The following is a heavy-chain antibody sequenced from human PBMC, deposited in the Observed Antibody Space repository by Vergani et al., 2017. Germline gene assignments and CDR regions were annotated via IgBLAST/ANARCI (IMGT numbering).Heavy chain of an antibody. CDR1: GGTFSSYA. J-gene: IGHJ6*03. Sequence: QVQLVQSGAEVKKPGSSVKVSCKASGGTFSSYAISWVRQAPGQGLEWMGGIIPIFGTANYAQKFQGRVTITADESTSTDYMGLSSLRSEDTAVYYCARDRDCSSTSCYSPLGYMDVWGKGTTVTVSS. V-gene: IGHV1-69*01. CDR2: IIPIFGTA. CDR3: ARDRDCSSTSCYSPLGYMDV. D-gene: IGHD2-2*01.